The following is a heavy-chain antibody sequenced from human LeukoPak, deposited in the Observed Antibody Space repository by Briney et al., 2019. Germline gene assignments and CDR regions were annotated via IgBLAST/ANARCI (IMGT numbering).Heavy chain of an antibody. V-gene: IGHV3-9*01. J-gene: IGHJ1*01. Sequence: PGGSLRLSCAASGFTFDNYAMNWVRQVPGKGLEWISLISWNSGTIGYADSVKGRFTISRDNANNFLYLQMNSLRAEDTALYYCARAYKDRSLAGKKEFFQHWGQGTLGTVSS. D-gene: IGHD6-19*01. CDR3: ARAYKDRSLAGKKEFFQH. CDR1: GFTFDNYA. CDR2: ISWNSGTI.